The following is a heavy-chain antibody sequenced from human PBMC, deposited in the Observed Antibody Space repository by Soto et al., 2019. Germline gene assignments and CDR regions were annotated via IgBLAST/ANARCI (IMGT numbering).Heavy chain of an antibody. CDR2: IYASRAT. D-gene: IGHD3-3*02. J-gene: IGHJ4*02. V-gene: IGHV4-4*09. Sequence: PAETLSLTCSVSGGSIGRFYCGWSQQSPGGTLHWIGYIYASRATTYNPSLERRITMSVDIPNNGISLDLTSVTAADTAVYYCARSHSFDGSIYHYYFYIWGQENLVTV. CDR3: ARSHSFDGSIYHYYFYI. CDR1: GGSIGRFY.